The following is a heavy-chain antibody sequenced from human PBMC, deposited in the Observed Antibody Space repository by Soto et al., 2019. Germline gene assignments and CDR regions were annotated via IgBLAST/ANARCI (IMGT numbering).Heavy chain of an antibody. D-gene: IGHD1-1*01. J-gene: IGHJ5*02. CDR1: GGSISSGDYY. CDR2: IYYSGST. Sequence: PSETLSLTCTVSGGSISSGDYYWSWIRQPPGKGLEWIGYIYYSGSTYYNPSLKSRVTISVDTSKNQFSLKLSSVTAADTAVYYCARAGVVQLKTPLNWFDPWGQGTRVTVSS. CDR3: ARAGVVQLKTPLNWFDP. V-gene: IGHV4-30-4*01.